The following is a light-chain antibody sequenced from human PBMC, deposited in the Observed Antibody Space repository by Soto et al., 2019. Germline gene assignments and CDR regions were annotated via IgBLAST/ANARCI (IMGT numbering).Light chain of an antibody. Sequence: IQMTQSPSTLSASVGDRVTITCRASQSISSWLAWYQQKPGQPPNLLIYWASTRESGVPDRFSGSGSGTDFTLTISSLQAEDVAVYYCQQYYSAPGTFGQGTKVDIK. CDR2: WAS. CDR1: QSISSW. J-gene: IGKJ1*01. V-gene: IGKV1-5*03. CDR3: QQYYSAPGT.